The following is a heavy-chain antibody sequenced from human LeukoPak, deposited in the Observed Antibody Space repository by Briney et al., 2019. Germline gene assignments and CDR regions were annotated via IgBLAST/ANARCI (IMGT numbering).Heavy chain of an antibody. J-gene: IGHJ6*03. CDR3: ARGRGSSSVPGYYYYMDV. D-gene: IGHD6-13*01. CDR1: GGSFSGYY. V-gene: IGHV4-34*01. CDR2: INHSGST. Sequence: SETLSLTCAVYGGSFSGYYWSWIRQPPGKGLEWIGEINHSGSTNNNPSLKSRVTISVDTSKNRFSLKLSSVTAADTAVYYCARGRGSSSVPGYYYYMDVWGKGTTVTVSS.